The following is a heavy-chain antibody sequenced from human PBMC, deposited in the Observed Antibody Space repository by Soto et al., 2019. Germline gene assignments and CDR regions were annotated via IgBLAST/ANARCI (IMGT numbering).Heavy chain of an antibody. CDR2: IIPIFGTA. D-gene: IGHD3-3*01. J-gene: IGHJ6*02. Sequence: QVQLVQSGAEVKKPGSSVKVSCKASGGTFSSYAISWVRQAPGQGLEWMGGIIPIFGTANYAQKFEGRVTMTADESTSTGYMELSSLRSEDTAVYYCARAPTPEFGTIFGVVINTYYYGMDVWGQGTTVTVSS. CDR1: GGTFSSYA. V-gene: IGHV1-69*01. CDR3: ARAPTPEFGTIFGVVINTYYYGMDV.